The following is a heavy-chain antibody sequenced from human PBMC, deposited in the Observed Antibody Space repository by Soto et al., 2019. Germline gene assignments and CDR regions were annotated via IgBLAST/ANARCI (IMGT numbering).Heavy chain of an antibody. J-gene: IGHJ4*02. V-gene: IGHV1-69*12. CDR3: STDCSGCSCYRT. CDR1: GGTFSSYA. Sequence: QVQLVQSGAEVKKPGSSVKVSCKASGGTFSSYAISWVRQAPGQGLEWMGGIIPIFGTANYAQKFQGRVTITADESTSTAYMELSRLRSGDKAMYYCSTDCSGCSCYRTWGQGTLVTVSS. D-gene: IGHD2-15*01. CDR2: IIPIFGTA.